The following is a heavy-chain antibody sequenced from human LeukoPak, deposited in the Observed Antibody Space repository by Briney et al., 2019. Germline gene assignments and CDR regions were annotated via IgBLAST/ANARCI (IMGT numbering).Heavy chain of an antibody. CDR2: IYYSGSA. V-gene: IGHV4-31*03. D-gene: IGHD3-10*01. CDR1: GGSVSSGGYY. CDR3: ARVNYGSATKEDY. J-gene: IGHJ4*02. Sequence: SETLSLTCTVSGGSVSSGGYYWSWIRQHPGKGLEWIGYIYYSGSAYYNPSLKSRVTISVDTSENQFSLKLSSVTAADTAVYYCARVNYGSATKEDYWGQGTLVTVSS.